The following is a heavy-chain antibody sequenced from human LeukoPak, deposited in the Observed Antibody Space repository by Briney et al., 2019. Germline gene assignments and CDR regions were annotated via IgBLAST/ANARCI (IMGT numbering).Heavy chain of an antibody. CDR3: ARDRYSGSYSGMDV. V-gene: IGHV3-21*01. J-gene: IGHJ6*02. Sequence: PGGSLRLSCAASGFTFSSYSMNWVRQAPGKGLEWVSSISSSSGYIYYADSVKGRFTISRDNAKNSLYLQMNSLRAEDTAVYYCARDRYSGSYSGMDVWGQGTTVTVSS. CDR1: GFTFSSYS. D-gene: IGHD1-26*01. CDR2: ISSSSGYI.